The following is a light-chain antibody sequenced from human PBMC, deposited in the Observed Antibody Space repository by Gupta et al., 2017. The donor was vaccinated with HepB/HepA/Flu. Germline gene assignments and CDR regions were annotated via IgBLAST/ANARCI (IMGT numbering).Light chain of an antibody. J-gene: IGLJ2*01. CDR1: KLGNKY. CDR3: QAWDGTTHVV. CDR2: QDN. Sequence: SYDLSQPPSVSVSPGQTASITCSGDKLGNKYTSWYQQKPGQSPVLVIYQDNQRPSGIPERFSGSNSGNTATLTISGTRAMDEADYYCQAWDGTTHVVFGGGTKLTVL. V-gene: IGLV3-1*01.